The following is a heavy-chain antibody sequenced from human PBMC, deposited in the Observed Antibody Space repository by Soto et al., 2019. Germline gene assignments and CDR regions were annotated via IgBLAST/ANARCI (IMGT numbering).Heavy chain of an antibody. CDR3: ARGPRRAYTSRFDY. J-gene: IGHJ4*02. Sequence: PSETLSLTCAVYGGSFSGYYWSWIRQPPGKGLEWIGEINHSGSTNYNPSLKSRVTISVDTSKNQFSLKLSSVTAADTAVYYCARGPRRAYTSRFDYRGQGTLVTVS. D-gene: IGHD2-2*02. V-gene: IGHV4-34*01. CDR1: GGSFSGYY. CDR2: INHSGST.